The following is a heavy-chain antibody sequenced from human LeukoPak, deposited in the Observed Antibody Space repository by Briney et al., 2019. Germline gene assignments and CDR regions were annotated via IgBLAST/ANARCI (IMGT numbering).Heavy chain of an antibody. CDR3: ARGIMYDSSWYFDY. CDR2: IYSSGST. V-gene: IGHV4-4*07. D-gene: IGHD6-13*01. CDR1: TGSITNYY. J-gene: IGHJ4*02. Sequence: PSETLSFTCTVSTGSITNYYWNWVRQPVGKGLEWIGRIYSSGSTNYNPSLKSRVTMSVDTSKNQFSLKLNSVTAADTAVYYCARGIMYDSSWYFDYWGQGTLVTVSS.